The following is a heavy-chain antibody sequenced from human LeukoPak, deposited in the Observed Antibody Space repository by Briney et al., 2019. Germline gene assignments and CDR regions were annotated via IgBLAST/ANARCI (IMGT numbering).Heavy chain of an antibody. CDR1: GFTFSDYY. D-gene: IGHD6-13*01. V-gene: IGHV3-11*06. Sequence: PGRSLRLSCAASGFTFSDYYMSWIRQAPGKGLEWVSYISSSNTYTTYADSVKGRFTISRDNAKNSLYLQMNSLRAEDTAVYYCARDRGVGDSSNWYDYWGQGTLVTVSS. J-gene: IGHJ5*01. CDR2: ISSSNTYT. CDR3: ARDRGVGDSSNWYDY.